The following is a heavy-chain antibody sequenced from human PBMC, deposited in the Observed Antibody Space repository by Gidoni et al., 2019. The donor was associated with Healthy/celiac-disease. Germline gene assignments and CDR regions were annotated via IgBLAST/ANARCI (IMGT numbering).Heavy chain of an antibody. CDR2: IYYSGST. D-gene: IGHD3-22*01. J-gene: IGHJ4*02. CDR3: ARDLNYDSSGLFDY. Sequence: QVQLQESGPGLVKPSQTLSLTCTVSGCSISSGGYYWSWIRQHPGKGLEWIGYIYYSGSTYYNPSLKSRVTISVDTSKNQFSLKLSSVTAADTAVYYCARDLNYDSSGLFDYWGQGTLVTVSS. V-gene: IGHV4-31*03. CDR1: GCSISSGGYY.